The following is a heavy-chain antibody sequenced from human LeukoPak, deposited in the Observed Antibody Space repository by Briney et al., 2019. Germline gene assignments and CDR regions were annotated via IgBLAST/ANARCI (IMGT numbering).Heavy chain of an antibody. CDR3: AREFGSKWSPQGAFDI. CDR1: GYTFTSHA. Sequence: ASVKVSCKASGYTFTSHAMNWVRQAPGQGLEWMGWINTNTGNPTYAQGFRGWFVFSLDTSVSTAYLQINSLRAEDTAVYYCAREFGSKWSPQGAFDIWGQGTMVTVSS. CDR2: INTNTGNP. J-gene: IGHJ3*02. V-gene: IGHV7-4-1*02. D-gene: IGHD2-15*01.